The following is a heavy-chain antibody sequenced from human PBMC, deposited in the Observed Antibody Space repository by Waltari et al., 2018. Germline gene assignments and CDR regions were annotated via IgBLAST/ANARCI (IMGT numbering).Heavy chain of an antibody. D-gene: IGHD3-10*01. CDR1: GGSIISYS. Sequence: QVQLQESRPGLVKPSETLSLPCTASGGSIISYSWSWIRQPPGKGLEWIGYIYYSGSTNYNPSLKSRVTISVDTSKNQFSLKLSSVTAADTAVYYCARDIDGSMDYWGQGTLVTVSS. J-gene: IGHJ4*02. V-gene: IGHV4-59*01. CDR2: IYYSGST. CDR3: ARDIDGSMDY.